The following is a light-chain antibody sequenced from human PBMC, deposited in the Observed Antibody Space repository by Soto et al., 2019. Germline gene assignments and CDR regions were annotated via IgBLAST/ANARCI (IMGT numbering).Light chain of an antibody. Sequence: EVVLTQSPATLSVSPGDRATLSCRASQSVSRNLAWYQQKPGRAPRILIFGASSRAAGVPDRFSGSGSGTDFTLTINSLQSEDFAVYFCQQYDNLPLTFGPGTKVDI. V-gene: IGKV3-15*01. CDR3: QQYDNLPLT. CDR1: QSVSRN. CDR2: GAS. J-gene: IGKJ3*01.